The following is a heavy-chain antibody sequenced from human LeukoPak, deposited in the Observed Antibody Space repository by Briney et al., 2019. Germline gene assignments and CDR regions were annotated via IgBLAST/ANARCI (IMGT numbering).Heavy chain of an antibody. CDR3: ARQTGSYFSYFDY. D-gene: IGHD1-26*01. Sequence: SETLSLTCTVSGGSISSVSNSWGWIRQPPGKGLEWIGSIYQSGSTYYNPPLKSRVTISADTSKNQFSLKLSSVTAADTAVYYCARQTGSYFSYFDYWGQGTLVTVSS. CDR2: IYQSGST. J-gene: IGHJ4*02. CDR1: GGSISSVSNS. V-gene: IGHV4-39*01.